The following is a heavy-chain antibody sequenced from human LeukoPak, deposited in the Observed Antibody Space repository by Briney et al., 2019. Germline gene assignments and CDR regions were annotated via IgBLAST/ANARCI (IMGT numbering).Heavy chain of an antibody. V-gene: IGHV3-23*01. J-gene: IGHJ4*02. CDR2: ISAYDTST. Sequence: GGSLRLSCTASGFTFSNYAMSWVRQAPGKGLEWVSTISAYDTSTYYADSVKGRFTISRDNSKNTLYLKMNSLRAEDTALYYCAKGVAGSSTSLRWNYWGRGTLVTVSS. D-gene: IGHD1-26*01. CDR3: AKGVAGSSTSLRWNY. CDR1: GFTFSNYA.